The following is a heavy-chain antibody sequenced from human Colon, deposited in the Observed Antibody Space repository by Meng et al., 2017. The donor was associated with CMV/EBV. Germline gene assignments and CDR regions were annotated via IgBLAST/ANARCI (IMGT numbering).Heavy chain of an antibody. CDR3: AVQPCYDGYCYFDY. V-gene: IGHV4-4*07. D-gene: IGHD5-18*01. J-gene: IGHJ4*02. Sequence: QVQLQESGQGLVEPSETLSLTCTVSGVSFSHYYWSWIRQPAGKGPEWIGRIYIRGGTNYNPSLKSRVTMSVDTSKNQFSLKLSSVTAADTAVYYCAVQPCYDGYCYFDYWGQGTLVTVSS. CDR1: GVSFSHYY. CDR2: IYIRGGT.